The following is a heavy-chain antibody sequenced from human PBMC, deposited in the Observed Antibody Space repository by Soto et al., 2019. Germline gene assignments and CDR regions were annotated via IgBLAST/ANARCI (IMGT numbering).Heavy chain of an antibody. J-gene: IGHJ4*01. V-gene: IGHV4-59*08. Sequence: QVQLQESGPGLVKPSETLSLTCTVSGGTISSWYWSWIRQPPWKGLDWIGYIYYSGSTNSNPSLKSRVTIYVYPSKNQFPLKLGSVPAADKAVYYGASRYGSAIDYWSQGSQISVSS. CDR1: GGTISSWY. CDR3: ASRYGSAIDY. D-gene: IGHD1-26*01. CDR2: IYYSGST.